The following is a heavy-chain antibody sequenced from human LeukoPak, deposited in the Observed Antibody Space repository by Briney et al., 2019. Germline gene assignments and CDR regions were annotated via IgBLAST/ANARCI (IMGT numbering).Heavy chain of an antibody. CDR1: GLTFSAYG. CDR2: IWSDGSHR. CDR3: ASAAGAFDN. D-gene: IGHD6-13*01. J-gene: IGHJ3*02. Sequence: PGGSLRLSCVASGLTFSAYGMHWVRQAPGKGLEWVAVIWSDGSHRYYAESVRGRFTISRDNSKNTLYLQMYTLIIEDTALYYCASAAGAFDNWGQGTMITVSS. V-gene: IGHV3-33*01.